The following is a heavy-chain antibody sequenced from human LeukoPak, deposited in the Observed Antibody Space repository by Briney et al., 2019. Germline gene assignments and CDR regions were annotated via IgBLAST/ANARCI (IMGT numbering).Heavy chain of an antibody. Sequence: GGSLRLSCAASGFTFDDYVMHWVRQAPGKGLEWGSFISGDGGTTYYADSAKGRFTISRDNGRKSLYLQMHSLRTEDTALYYCAKGGYTYGGRLFDYWGQGTLVTVSS. V-gene: IGHV3-43*02. CDR2: ISGDGGTT. J-gene: IGHJ4*02. D-gene: IGHD5-18*01. CDR3: AKGGYTYGGRLFDY. CDR1: GFTFDDYV.